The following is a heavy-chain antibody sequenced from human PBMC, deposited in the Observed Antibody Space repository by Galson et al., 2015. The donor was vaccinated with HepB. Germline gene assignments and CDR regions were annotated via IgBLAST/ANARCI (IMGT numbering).Heavy chain of an antibody. V-gene: IGHV3-7*03. Sequence: SLRLSCAASGFTFSSYWMSWVRQAPGKGLEWVANIKQDGSEKYYVDSVKGRFTISRDNAKNSLYLQMNSLRAEDTAVYYCARDALYSSSWYWGYWGQGTLVTVSS. CDR3: ARDALYSSSWYWGY. CDR1: GFTFSSYW. J-gene: IGHJ4*02. D-gene: IGHD6-13*01. CDR2: IKQDGSEK.